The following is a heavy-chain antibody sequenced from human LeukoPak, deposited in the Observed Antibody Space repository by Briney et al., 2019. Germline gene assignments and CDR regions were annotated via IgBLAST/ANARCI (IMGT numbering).Heavy chain of an antibody. Sequence: SVKVSCKASGGTFSSYAISWVRQAPGQGLEWMGRIIPILGIANYAQKFQGRVTITADKSTSTAYMELSSLRSEDTAVYYCARDGAHYCGGDCYHDYWGQGTLVTVSS. CDR3: ARDGAHYCGGDCYHDY. D-gene: IGHD2-21*02. CDR2: IIPILGIA. V-gene: IGHV1-69*04. CDR1: GGTFSSYA. J-gene: IGHJ4*02.